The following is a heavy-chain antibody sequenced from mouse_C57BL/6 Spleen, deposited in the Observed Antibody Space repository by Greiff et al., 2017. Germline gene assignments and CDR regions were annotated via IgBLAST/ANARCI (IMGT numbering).Heavy chain of an antibody. CDR2: IRNKANNHAT. CDR3: TRIDYYGSSYDWYFDV. Sequence: EVKVEESGGGLVQPGGSMKLSCAASGFTFSDAWMDWVRQSPEKGLEWVSEIRNKANNHATYYAESVKGRFTISRDDAKISVYLQMNSLRAEDTVIYYCTRIDYYGSSYDWYFDVWGTGTTVTVSS. V-gene: IGHV6-6*01. CDR1: GFTFSDAW. J-gene: IGHJ1*03. D-gene: IGHD1-1*01.